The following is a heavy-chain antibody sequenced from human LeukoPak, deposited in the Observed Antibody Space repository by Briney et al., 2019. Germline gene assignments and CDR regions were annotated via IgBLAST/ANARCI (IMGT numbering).Heavy chain of an antibody. CDR3: AREYYDSSGYRFDY. CDR1: GDSITSGFF. V-gene: IGHV4-38-2*02. CDR2: IYHSGTT. J-gene: IGHJ4*02. Sequence: PSETLSLTCTVSGDSITSGFFWGWFRQTPGKGLEWIGSIYHSGTTNYNPSLKSRLTISVDTSKNHFSLKLSSVTAADTAVYYCAREYYDSSGYRFDYWGQGTLVTVSS. D-gene: IGHD3-22*01.